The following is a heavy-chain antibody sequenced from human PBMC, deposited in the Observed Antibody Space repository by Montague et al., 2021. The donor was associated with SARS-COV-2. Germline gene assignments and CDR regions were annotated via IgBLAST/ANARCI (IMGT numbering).Heavy chain of an antibody. CDR3: ARKRSGYDVDYFDY. V-gene: IGHV4-31*03. Sequence: TLSLTCTVSGDSITTYSYFWCWIRQVPGKGLEWIGYINHSGSAYYSVSLKSRVTISIDTSKNQFSLKLISVTTADTAVYFCARKRSGYDVDYFDYWGQGALVTVSS. D-gene: IGHD5-12*01. CDR2: INHSGSA. CDR1: GDSITTYSYF. J-gene: IGHJ4*02.